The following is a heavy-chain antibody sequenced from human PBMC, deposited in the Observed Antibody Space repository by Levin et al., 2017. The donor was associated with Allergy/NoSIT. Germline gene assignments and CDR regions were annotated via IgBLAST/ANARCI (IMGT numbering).Heavy chain of an antibody. J-gene: IGHJ4*02. CDR1: GYSFTTYW. D-gene: IGHD6-19*01. V-gene: IGHV5-51*01. CDR2: IYPGDSDT. CDR3: ARSPRYTTGWSHFDY. Sequence: KVSCKGSGYSFTTYWIGWVRQMPGKGLEWMGIIYPGDSDTRYSPSFQGQVTISADKSISTAYLQWSSLKASDTAIYYCARSPRYTTGWSHFDYWGQGALVTVSS.